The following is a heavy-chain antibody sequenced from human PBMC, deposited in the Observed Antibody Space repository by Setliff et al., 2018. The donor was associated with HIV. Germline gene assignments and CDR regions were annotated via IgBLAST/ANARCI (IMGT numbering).Heavy chain of an antibody. J-gene: IGHJ4*02. D-gene: IGHD2-2*01. CDR2: INHSGST. CDR3: AWGPAATSMDY. CDR1: GGTFSGSS. V-gene: IGHV4-34*08. Sequence: PSATLSLTCAVSGGTFSGSSWNWVRQPPGKGLEWIGEINHSGSTNYNPSFKSRVTISGDTSNNQFSLRLSSVTAADTAVYYCAWGPAATSMDYWGQGTLVTVSS.